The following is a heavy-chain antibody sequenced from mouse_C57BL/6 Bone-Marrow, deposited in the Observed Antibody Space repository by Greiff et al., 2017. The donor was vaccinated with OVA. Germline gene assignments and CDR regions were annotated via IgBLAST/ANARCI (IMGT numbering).Heavy chain of an antibody. J-gene: IGHJ3*01. V-gene: IGHV1-22*01. CDR3: ANYYGSSSWFAY. D-gene: IGHD1-1*01. CDR2: INPNNGGT. Sequence: VQLQQSGPELVKPGASVKMSCKASVYTFTDYNMHWVKQSHGKSLEWIGYINPNNGGTSYNQKFKGKATLTVNKSSSTAYMELRSLTSEDSAVYYCANYYGSSSWFAYWGQGTLVTVSA. CDR1: VYTFTDYN.